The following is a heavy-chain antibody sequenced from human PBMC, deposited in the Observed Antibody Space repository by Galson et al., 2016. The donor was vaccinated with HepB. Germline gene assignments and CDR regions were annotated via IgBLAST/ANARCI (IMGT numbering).Heavy chain of an antibody. Sequence: SVKVSCKASGYTFTTSGISWVRQAPGQGLEWMGRNIVILDTTKYASSFQGRATITADRSTSTVYLELSSLRSEDTAVYYCAKDHADYESWFDPWGQGTQVTVSS. CDR2: NIVILDTT. CDR3: AKDHADYESWFDP. CDR1: GYTFTTSG. J-gene: IGHJ5*02. D-gene: IGHD3-16*01. V-gene: IGHV1-18*01.